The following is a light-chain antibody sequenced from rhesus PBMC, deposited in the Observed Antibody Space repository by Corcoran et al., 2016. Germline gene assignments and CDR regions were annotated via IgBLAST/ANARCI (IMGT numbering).Light chain of an antibody. Sequence: DIQMTQSPSTPSASVGDRVTIPCRASQGISNWLAWFQQRAGEAPQLRIYKASTLQSGVPSRFSGRGSGTEFTLTISSLRPEDVATYSFQQLCSVPWTFGRGTKVDVK. CDR2: KAS. J-gene: IGKJ1*01. CDR1: QGISNW. V-gene: IGKV1-21*01. CDR3: QQLCSVPWT.